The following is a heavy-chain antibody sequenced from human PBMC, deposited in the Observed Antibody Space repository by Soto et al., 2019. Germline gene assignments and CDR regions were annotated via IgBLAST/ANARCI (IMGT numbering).Heavy chain of an antibody. Sequence: PSETLSLTCTVSGGSISSGGYYWSWIRQHPGKGLEWIGYIYYSGSTYYNPSLKSRVTISVDTYKNQFSLKLSSVTAADTAVYYCARDSYDFWSGYYSPLYYYYGMDVWGQGTTVTVSS. CDR3: ARDSYDFWSGYYSPLYYYYGMDV. CDR1: GGSISSGGYY. V-gene: IGHV4-31*03. D-gene: IGHD3-3*01. CDR2: IYYSGST. J-gene: IGHJ6*02.